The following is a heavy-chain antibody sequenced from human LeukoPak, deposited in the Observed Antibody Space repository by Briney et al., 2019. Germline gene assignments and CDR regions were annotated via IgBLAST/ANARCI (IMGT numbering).Heavy chain of an antibody. CDR1: GFTVSSNY. V-gene: IGHV3-53*01. CDR3: ARGLEVATIDY. J-gene: IGHJ4*02. CDR2: IYSGGST. Sequence: GGSLRLSCAASGFTVSSNYMSWVRQAPGKGLEWVSVIYSGGSTYYADSVKGRFTISRDNSKNTLYLQMNSLRAEDTAVYYCARGLEVATIDYWGQGTLVTVSS. D-gene: IGHD5-12*01.